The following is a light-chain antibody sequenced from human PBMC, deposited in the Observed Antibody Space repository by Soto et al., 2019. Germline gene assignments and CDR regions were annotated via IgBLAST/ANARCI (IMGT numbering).Light chain of an antibody. CDR3: QQYDRTPPA. Sequence: EIVLTQSPGTLSLSPGERATLSCGASQSVTSNYLAWYQQKPGQAPRLLIYGASRRATGVPDRFIGSGSGTDFTLTINRLEPEDFAVYYCQQYDRTPPAFGQGTKVDIK. V-gene: IGKV3-20*01. CDR1: QSVTSNY. CDR2: GAS. J-gene: IGKJ1*01.